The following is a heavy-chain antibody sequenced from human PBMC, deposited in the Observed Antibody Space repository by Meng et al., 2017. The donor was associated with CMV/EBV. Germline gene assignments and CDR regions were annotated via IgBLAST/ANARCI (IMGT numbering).Heavy chain of an antibody. CDR3: AKDLYYSFDY. CDR1: GFPFSSSA. CDR2: IAHDGSVK. J-gene: IGHJ4*02. D-gene: IGHD2-8*01. V-gene: IGHV3-30*02. Sequence: VECGGGVVRPGGSLRLSCAASGFPFSSSAMHWVRQPPGKGLEWVSFIAHDGSVKTYTDSVKGRFTISRDDSENTVYLEMNSLRVEDTAVYYCAKDLYYSFDYWGQGTLVTVSS.